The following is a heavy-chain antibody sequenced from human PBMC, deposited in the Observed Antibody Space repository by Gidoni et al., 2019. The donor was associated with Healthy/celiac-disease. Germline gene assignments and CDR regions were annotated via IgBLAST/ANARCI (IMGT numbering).Heavy chain of an antibody. CDR1: GGSISSSSYY. CDR3: ASRALSRSHRSQATGWFDP. V-gene: IGHV4-39*01. J-gene: IGHJ5*02. CDR2: IYYSGST. Sequence: QLQLQESGPGLVKPSETLSLTCNVSGGSISSSSYYWGWIRQPPGKGLEWIGSIYYSGSTYYNPSLKSRVTISVDTSKNQFSLKLSSVTAADTAVYYCASRALSRSHRSQATGWFDPWGQGTLVTVSS. D-gene: IGHD2-15*01.